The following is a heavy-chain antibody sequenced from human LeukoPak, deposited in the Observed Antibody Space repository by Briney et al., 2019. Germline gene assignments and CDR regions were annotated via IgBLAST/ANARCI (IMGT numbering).Heavy chain of an antibody. V-gene: IGHV1-69*05. CDR1: GGTFSSYA. CDR3: ARVNQEWFDP. J-gene: IGHJ5*02. Sequence: ASVKVSCKASGGTFSSYAISWVRQAPGQGLEWMGRIIPIFGTANYAQKFQGRVTITTDESTSTAYMELSSLRSEDTAVYYCARVNQEWFDPWGQGTLVTVSS. CDR2: IIPIFGTA.